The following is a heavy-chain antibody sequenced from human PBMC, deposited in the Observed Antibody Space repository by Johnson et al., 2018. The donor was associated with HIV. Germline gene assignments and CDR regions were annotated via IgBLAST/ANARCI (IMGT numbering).Heavy chain of an antibody. CDR1: GFTFSSYG. CDR3: TRSKLRFLAPDAFDL. V-gene: IGHV3-30*03. J-gene: IGHJ3*01. Sequence: QVQLVESGGGVVQPGRSLRLSCAASGFTFSSYGMHCVRQAPGKGLEWVSFISYDGSNKYYADSVRGRFTISRDSSRNTLYLQIDTLKVEDTALDYCTRSKLRFLAPDAFDLWGQGTMVTVSS. CDR2: ISYDGSNK. D-gene: IGHD3-3*01.